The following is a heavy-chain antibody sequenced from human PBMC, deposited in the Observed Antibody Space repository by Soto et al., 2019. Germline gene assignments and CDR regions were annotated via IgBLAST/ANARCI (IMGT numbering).Heavy chain of an antibody. J-gene: IGHJ6*02. CDR1: GLNVSSYP. CDR3: AKDPWIFGVVRYYYYGMDV. CDR2: ISGSGGST. D-gene: IGHD3-3*01. V-gene: IGHV3-23*01. Sequence: PGGALRRSCAPSGLNVSSYPMSWVRQAPGKGLEWVSAISGSGGSTYYADSVKGRFTISRDNSKNTLYLQMNSLSAEDTAVYYCAKDPWIFGVVRYYYYGMDVWGQGTTVTVSS.